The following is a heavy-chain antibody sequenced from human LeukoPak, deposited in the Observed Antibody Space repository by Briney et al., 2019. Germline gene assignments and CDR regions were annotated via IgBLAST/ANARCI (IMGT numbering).Heavy chain of an antibody. CDR1: GSTFNSHS. V-gene: IGHV3-48*02. J-gene: IGHJ6*03. CDR3: ARVVLGYCSGGSCPGGYYYYMDV. CDR2: ISSRGSAV. D-gene: IGHD2-15*01. Sequence: GGSLRLSCTVSGSTFNSHSMNWVRQAPGKGLEWISYISSRGSAVYSAVSVKGRFTISRDNASNSLFLQMNSLRDEDTAVYYCARVVLGYCSGGSCPGGYYYYMDVWGKGTSVTVSS.